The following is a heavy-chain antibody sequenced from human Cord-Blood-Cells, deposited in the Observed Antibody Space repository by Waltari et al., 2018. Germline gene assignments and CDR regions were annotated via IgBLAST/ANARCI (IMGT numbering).Heavy chain of an antibody. CDR3: AREGESIAAPNWFDP. Sequence: QVQLQQWGAGLLKPSETLSLTCAVYGGSCSGYYWSWIRQTPGKGLEWIGEINHSGSTNYNPSLKSRVTISVDTSKNQFSLKLSSVTAADTAVYYCAREGESIAAPNWFDPWGQGTLVTVSS. D-gene: IGHD6-6*01. CDR2: INHSGST. V-gene: IGHV4-34*01. J-gene: IGHJ5*02. CDR1: GGSCSGYY.